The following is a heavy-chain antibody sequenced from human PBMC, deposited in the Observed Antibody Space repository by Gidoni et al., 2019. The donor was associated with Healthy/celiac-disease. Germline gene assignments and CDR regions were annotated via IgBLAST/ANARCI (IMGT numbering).Heavy chain of an antibody. D-gene: IGHD4-17*01. CDR1: GFTFDDYA. Sequence: EVQLVESGGDLVQPGRSLRLSCAASGFTFDDYAMHWVRQAPGKGLEWVSGISWNSGSIGYADSVKGRFTISRDNAKNSLYLQMNSLRAEDTALYYCAKDPSTTVTTPDYWGQGTLVTVSS. J-gene: IGHJ4*02. V-gene: IGHV3-9*01. CDR3: AKDPSTTVTTPDY. CDR2: ISWNSGSI.